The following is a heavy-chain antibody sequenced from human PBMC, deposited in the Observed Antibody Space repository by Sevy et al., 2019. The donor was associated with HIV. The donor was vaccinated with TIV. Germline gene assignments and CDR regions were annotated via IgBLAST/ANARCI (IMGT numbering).Heavy chain of an antibody. V-gene: IGHV3-23*01. CDR1: GFTFSSFA. Sequence: GGSLRLSCAASGFTFSSFAISWVRQAPGKGLEWVSDISGSGGGKKYADSVKGRFTVSRDNAQNTVFLQMNNLRGEDTGVYYCAKEFYRGRYLEDWGQGTLVTVSS. CDR3: AKEFYRGRYLED. J-gene: IGHJ4*02. CDR2: ISGSGGGK.